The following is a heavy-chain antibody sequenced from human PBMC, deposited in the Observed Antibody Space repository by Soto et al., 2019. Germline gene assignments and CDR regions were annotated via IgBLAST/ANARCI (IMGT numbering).Heavy chain of an antibody. V-gene: IGHV3-15*01. D-gene: IGHD5-18*01. CDR1: GFTFSNAW. CDR2: IKSKTDGGTT. J-gene: IGHJ6*02. CDR3: TTDPAGGRGYSYGYYYYYGMDV. Sequence: GESLKISCAASGFTFSNAWMSWVRQAPGKGLEWVGRIKSKTDGGTTDYAAPVKGRFTISRDDSKNTLYLQMNSLKTEDTAVYYCTTDPAGGRGYSYGYYYYYGMDVWGQGTTVTVSS.